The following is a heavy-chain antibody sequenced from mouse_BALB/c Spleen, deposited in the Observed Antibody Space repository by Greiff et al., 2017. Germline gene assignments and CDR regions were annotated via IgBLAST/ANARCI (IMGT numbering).Heavy chain of an antibody. CDR3: ARADYYGSSYGNYFDY. CDR1: GFTFSRFG. Sequence: EVMLVESGGGLVQPGGSRKLSCAASGFTFSRFGMHWVRQAPEKGLEWVAYISSGSSTIYYADTVKGRFTISRDNPKNTLFLQMTSLRSEDTAMYYCARADYYGSSYGNYFDYWGQGTTLTVSS. D-gene: IGHD1-1*01. J-gene: IGHJ2*01. CDR2: ISSGSSTI. V-gene: IGHV5-17*02.